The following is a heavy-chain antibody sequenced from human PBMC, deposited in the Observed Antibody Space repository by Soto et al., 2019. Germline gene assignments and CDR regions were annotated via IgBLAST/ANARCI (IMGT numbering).Heavy chain of an antibody. D-gene: IGHD1-26*01. V-gene: IGHV3-23*01. CDR1: GFTFSEYA. CDR2: IGGAGSKI. CDR3: ARDSELGPFDP. Sequence: PGGSLRLSCAASGFTFSEYAMTWVRQAPGKGLEWVSVIGGAGSKIYYADSVKGRFTVSRDNSKNSLFLQMNSLRAEDTAIYYCARDSELGPFDPWGQGTLVTVSS. J-gene: IGHJ5*02.